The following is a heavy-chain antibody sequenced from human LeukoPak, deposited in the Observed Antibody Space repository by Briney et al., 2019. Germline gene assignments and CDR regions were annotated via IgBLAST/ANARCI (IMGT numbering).Heavy chain of an antibody. CDR3: ARHLVNRRQGFDY. V-gene: IGHV4-59*08. J-gene: IGHJ4*02. D-gene: IGHD3-16*02. CDR1: GGSLSSYY. CDR2: IYYSGSA. Sequence: SETLSLTCTVSGGSLSSYYWSWIRQPPGKGLEWIGNIYYSGSANYNPSLQSRVTISVDTSRNHFSLQLSSVTAADTAVYYCARHLVNRRQGFDYWGQGTLLTVSS.